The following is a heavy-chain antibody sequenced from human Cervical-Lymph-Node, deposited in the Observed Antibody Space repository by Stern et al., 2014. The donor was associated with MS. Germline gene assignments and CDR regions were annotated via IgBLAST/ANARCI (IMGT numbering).Heavy chain of an antibody. J-gene: IGHJ5*02. V-gene: IGHV4-30-4*01. CDR2: ISYSGST. CDR3: ARGDDSGGYDWFDP. CDR1: GDSIRSGDYY. D-gene: IGHD3-22*01. Sequence: DQLVESGPGLVKPSQTLSLTCTVSGDSIRSGDYYWNWIRQPPGKGLEWIGYISYSGSTNYNPSLKSRLTMSVDTSNNQFSLRLSSVTAADTAVYYCARGDDSGGYDWFDPWGQGTLVTVSS.